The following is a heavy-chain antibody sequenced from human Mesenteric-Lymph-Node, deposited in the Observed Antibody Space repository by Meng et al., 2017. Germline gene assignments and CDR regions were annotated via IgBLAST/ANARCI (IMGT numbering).Heavy chain of an antibody. J-gene: IGHJ4*02. CDR1: GGTFSSYA. D-gene: IGHD3-10*01. Sequence: SVKVSCKASGGTFSSYAISWVRQAPGQGLEWMGGIIPIFGTANYAQKFQGRVTITTDESTSTAYMELSSLRSEDTAVYYCAREGYYYGSGSYPLGYWGQGTLVTVSS. CDR2: IIPIFGTA. V-gene: IGHV1-69*05. CDR3: AREGYYYGSGSYPLGY.